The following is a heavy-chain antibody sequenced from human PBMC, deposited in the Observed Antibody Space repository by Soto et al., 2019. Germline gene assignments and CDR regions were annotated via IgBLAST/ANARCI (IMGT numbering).Heavy chain of an antibody. V-gene: IGHV3-43*01. Sequence: GGSLRLSCAASGFTFDDYTMHWVRQAPGKGLEWVSLISWDGGSTYYADSVKGRFTISRDNSKNSLYLQMNSLRTEDNALYYCAKADTEVDFDYWGQGTLVTVSS. CDR1: GFTFDDYT. CDR3: AKADTEVDFDY. D-gene: IGHD2-2*01. CDR2: ISWDGGST. J-gene: IGHJ4*02.